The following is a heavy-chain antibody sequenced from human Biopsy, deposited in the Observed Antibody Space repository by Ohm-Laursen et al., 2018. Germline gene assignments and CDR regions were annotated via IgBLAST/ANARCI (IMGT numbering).Heavy chain of an antibody. J-gene: IGHJ1*01. D-gene: IGHD4-23*01. CDR3: ARGSNEYGGLYFPH. Sequence: SQTLSLTCTLSGDSITRSYWSWIRQSPGKGLEWIGHISYTGYTSYKSSLKSRVTISLDTSRKHFSLRLTSLAAADTAVYYCARGSNEYGGLYFPHWGQGTLVTVSS. CDR1: GDSITRSY. CDR2: ISYTGYT. V-gene: IGHV4-59*01.